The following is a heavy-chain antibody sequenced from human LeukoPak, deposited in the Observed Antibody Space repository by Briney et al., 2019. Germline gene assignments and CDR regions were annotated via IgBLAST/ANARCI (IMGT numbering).Heavy chain of an antibody. V-gene: IGHV3-23*01. CDR2: FSINGGST. D-gene: IGHD3-22*01. J-gene: IGHJ4*02. CDR3: AKIGVDSSPNC. CDR1: GFTFNNYA. Sequence: GGSLRLSCAASGFTFNNYAMNWVRQAPGKGLEWVSAFSINGGSTYYADSVKGRFTTSRDNSQNTLYLQMNRLRAEDTAVYYCAKIGVDSSPNCWGQGTLVTVSS.